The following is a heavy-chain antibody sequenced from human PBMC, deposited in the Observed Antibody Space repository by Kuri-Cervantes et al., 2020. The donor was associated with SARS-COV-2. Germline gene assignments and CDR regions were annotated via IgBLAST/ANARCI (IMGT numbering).Heavy chain of an antibody. D-gene: IGHD6-6*01. V-gene: IGHV4-39*01. CDR3: ATPARPGAFDAFDI. Sequence: SETLSLTCTVSGGSISSSSYYWGWIRQPPGKGLEWIGSIYYSGSTYYNPSLKSRVTISVDTSKNQFFLKLSSVTAADTAVYYCATPARPGAFDAFDIWGQGTMVTVSS. J-gene: IGHJ3*02. CDR2: IYYSGST. CDR1: GGSISSSSYY.